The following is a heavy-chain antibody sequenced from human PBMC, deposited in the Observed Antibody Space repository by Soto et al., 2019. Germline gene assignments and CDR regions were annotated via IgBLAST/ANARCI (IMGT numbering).Heavy chain of an antibody. CDR1: GGTFSSYA. CDR2: IIPIFGTA. V-gene: IGHV1-69*06. J-gene: IGHJ6*02. Sequence: SVKVSCKASGGTFSSYAISWVRQAPGQGLEWMGGIIPIFGTANYAQKFQGRVTITADKSTSTAYMELSSLRSEDTAVYYCATPYYDILTGYQGYYYYGMDVWGQGTTVTVS. CDR3: ATPYYDILTGYQGYYYYGMDV. D-gene: IGHD3-9*01.